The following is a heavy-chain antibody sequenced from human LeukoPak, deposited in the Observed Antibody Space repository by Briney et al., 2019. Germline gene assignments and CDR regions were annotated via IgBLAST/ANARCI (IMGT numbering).Heavy chain of an antibody. CDR2: ISWDGGST. J-gene: IGHJ5*02. V-gene: IGHV3-43*01. CDR1: GFTFNDYA. D-gene: IGHD6-13*01. Sequence: GSLRLSCAASGFTFNDYAMHWVRQAPGKGLEWVSLISWDGGSTYYADSVKGRFTISRDNSKNSLYLQMNSLRTEDTALYYCAKDTAAAGNNWFDPWGQGTLVTVSS. CDR3: AKDTAAAGNNWFDP.